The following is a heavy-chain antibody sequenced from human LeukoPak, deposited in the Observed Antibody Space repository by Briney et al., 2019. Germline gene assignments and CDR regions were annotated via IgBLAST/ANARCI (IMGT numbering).Heavy chain of an antibody. CDR1: GYTFTSYG. D-gene: IGHD1-26*01. V-gene: IGHV1-69*10. J-gene: IGHJ3*02. CDR2: ILPILGTA. CDR3: ARDVGATVVFDI. Sequence: ASVKVSCKASGYTFTSYGISWVRQAPGQGLEWMGGILPILGTANYAQKFQGRVTITADHSTSTAYMELSSLRSEDTAVYFCARDVGATVVFDIWGQGTFVTVSS.